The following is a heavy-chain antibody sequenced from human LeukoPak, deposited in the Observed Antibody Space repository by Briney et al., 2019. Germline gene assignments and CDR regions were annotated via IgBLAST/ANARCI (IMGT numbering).Heavy chain of an antibody. CDR3: ARPRLLYGSGPTLV. CDR1: GGSISSYY. J-gene: IGHJ4*02. V-gene: IGHV4-59*12. Sequence: SETLSLTCTVSGGSISSYYWSWIRQPPGKGLEWIGYIYYSGSTNYNPSLKSRVTISVDTSKNQISLKLSSVTAADTAVYYCARPRLLYGSGPTLVWGPGTLVTVSS. D-gene: IGHD3-10*01. CDR2: IYYSGST.